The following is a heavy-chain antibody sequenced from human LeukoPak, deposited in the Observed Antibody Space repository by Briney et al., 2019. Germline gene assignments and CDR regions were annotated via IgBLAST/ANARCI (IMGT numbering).Heavy chain of an antibody. D-gene: IGHD3-3*01. J-gene: IGHJ6*02. V-gene: IGHV1-69*13. CDR2: IIPIFGTA. CDR1: GGTFSSYA. Sequence: ASVKVSCKASGGTFSSYAISWVRQAPGQGLEWMGGIIPIFGTANYAQKFQGRVTITADESTSTAYMELSSLRSEDTAVYYCARGPRNFWSGFHYYYGMVVWGQGTTVTVSS. CDR3: ARGPRNFWSGFHYYYGMVV.